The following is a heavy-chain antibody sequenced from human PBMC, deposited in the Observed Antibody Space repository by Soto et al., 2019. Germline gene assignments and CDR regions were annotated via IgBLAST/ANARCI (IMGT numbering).Heavy chain of an antibody. V-gene: IGHV4-30-4*01. CDR1: GGSISSGDYY. CDR3: ARVRRRLLRFAR. J-gene: IGHJ5*02. Sequence: QMQLQESGPGLVKPSQTLSLTCTVSGGSISSGDYYWSWIRQPPGKGLEWIGYIYYSGSTNYNPSLKSRVTISFDSTKNQFSPNLSSTTTTDTAVYYCARVRRRLLRFARWGQGTLVTVSS. D-gene: IGHD2-15*01. CDR2: IYYSGST.